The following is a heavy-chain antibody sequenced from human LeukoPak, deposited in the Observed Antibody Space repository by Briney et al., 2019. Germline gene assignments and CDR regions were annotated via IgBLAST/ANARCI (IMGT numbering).Heavy chain of an antibody. CDR3: ARGRSSSCDY. J-gene: IGHJ4*02. CDR1: GGSFSGYY. V-gene: IGHV4-34*01. D-gene: IGHD6-13*01. Sequence: SETLSLTCAVYGGSFSGYYWSWIRHPPGKGLEWIGEINHSGSTNYNPSLKSRVTISVDTSKNQFSLKLSSVTAADTAVYYCARGRSSSCDYWGQGTLVTVSS. CDR2: INHSGST.